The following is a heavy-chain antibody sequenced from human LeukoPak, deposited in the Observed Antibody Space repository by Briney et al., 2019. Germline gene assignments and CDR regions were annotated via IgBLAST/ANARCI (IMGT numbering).Heavy chain of an antibody. D-gene: IGHD1-26*01. CDR1: GFTSSSYA. V-gene: IGHV3-30-3*02. Sequence: GGSLRLSCAASGFTSSSYAMHWVRQAPGKGLEWVAVISYDGSNKYYADSVKGRFTISRDNSKNTLYLQMNSLRAEDTAVYYCAKSSGSYGDFDYWGQGTLVTVSS. CDR2: ISYDGSNK. CDR3: AKSSGSYGDFDY. J-gene: IGHJ4*02.